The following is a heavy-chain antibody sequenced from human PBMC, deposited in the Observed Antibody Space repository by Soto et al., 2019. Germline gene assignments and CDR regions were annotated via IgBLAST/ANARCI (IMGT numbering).Heavy chain of an antibody. D-gene: IGHD3-10*01. CDR1: GFTFSDFY. Sequence: QVQLVESGGGLGKPGGYLRLSCAASGFTFSDFYMTWIRQAPGKGLECVSYISSGGSTIYYADSVKGRFTISRDNAKKSLYLQMSSLRAEDTAVYYCVSDSTVRGGDYWGQGTLVTVSS. CDR3: VSDSTVRGGDY. CDR2: ISSGGSTI. J-gene: IGHJ4*02. V-gene: IGHV3-11*01.